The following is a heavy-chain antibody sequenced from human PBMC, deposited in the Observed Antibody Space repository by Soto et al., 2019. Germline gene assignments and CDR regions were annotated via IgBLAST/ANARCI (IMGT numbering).Heavy chain of an antibody. D-gene: IGHD7-27*01. CDR1: GFTFTSHA. CDR2: INAGNGNT. CDR3: ARAPINPKWGVTMFDY. J-gene: IGHJ4*02. Sequence: QVHLVQSATEVQRPGASVKVSCQTSGFTFTSHAIQWVRQAPGQRPEWLGWINAGNGNTKYSRRFQGRITITRDTAASTAYMELDSLTSEGTALFYCARAPINPKWGVTMFDYWGQGTLVTVSS. V-gene: IGHV1-3*01.